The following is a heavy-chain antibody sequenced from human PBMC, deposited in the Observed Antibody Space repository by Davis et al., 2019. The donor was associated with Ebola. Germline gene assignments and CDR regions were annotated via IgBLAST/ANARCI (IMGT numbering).Heavy chain of an antibody. CDR3: ARGWFRGGMDV. CDR2: TYYNSKWYS. Sequence: PSETLSLTCAISGASVSSGGWNWIRQSPSRGLEWLGRTYYNSKWYSDYAVSVKSRITINPDTSKNQFSLQLNSVTPEDTALYYCARGWFRGGMDVWGEGTTVTVSS. V-gene: IGHV6-1*01. J-gene: IGHJ6*04. CDR1: GASVSSGG. D-gene: IGHD3-10*01.